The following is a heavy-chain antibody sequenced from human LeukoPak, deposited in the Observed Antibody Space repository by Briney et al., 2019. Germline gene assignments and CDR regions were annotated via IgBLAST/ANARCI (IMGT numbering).Heavy chain of an antibody. J-gene: IGHJ3*02. CDR3: AKDQDCSSTSCYNAFDI. CDR1: GLTFSSYT. Sequence: GGSLRLSCAASGLTFSSYTMNWVRQAPGKGLEWVSSITSSSSYIYYADSVKGRFTISRDNAKNSLYQQMNSLRAEDTAVYYCAKDQDCSSTSCYNAFDIWGQGTMVTVSS. V-gene: IGHV3-21*01. D-gene: IGHD2-2*02. CDR2: ITSSSSYI.